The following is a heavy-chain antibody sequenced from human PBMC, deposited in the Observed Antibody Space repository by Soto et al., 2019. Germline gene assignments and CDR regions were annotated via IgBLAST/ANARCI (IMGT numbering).Heavy chain of an antibody. D-gene: IGHD3-16*01. Sequence: QVQLQQWGAGLLKPSETLSLTCAVYGGSFSGYYWSWIRQPPGKGLEWIGEINYSGSTNYNPSLKSRVTISVGRWGGGVSLEGRGVAGAGAAVDCCGGEGRGGGGGGGWGQGTLVTVSS. CDR3: GGEGRGGGGGGG. CDR2: INYSGST. J-gene: IGHJ4*02. V-gene: IGHV4-34*01. CDR1: GGSFSGYY.